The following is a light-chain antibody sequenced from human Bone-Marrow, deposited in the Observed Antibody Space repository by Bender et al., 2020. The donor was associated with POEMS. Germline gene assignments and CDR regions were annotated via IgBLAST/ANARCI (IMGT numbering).Light chain of an antibody. V-gene: IGLV1-44*01. CDR1: GSNIGGYP. Sequence: QSVLTQPPSVSGTPGQRVTISCSGSGSNIGGYPVNWYQQLPGTAPRLLIYTNNERPSGVSTRFSGSKSGNTASLTISGLQAEDEAVYYCSSYTSTSSLHVTFGGGTTLTVL. J-gene: IGLJ2*01. CDR2: TNN. CDR3: SSYTSTSSLHVT.